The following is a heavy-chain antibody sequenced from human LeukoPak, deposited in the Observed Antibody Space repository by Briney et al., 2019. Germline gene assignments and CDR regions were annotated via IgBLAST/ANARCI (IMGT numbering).Heavy chain of an antibody. CDR2: ISGSGGST. CDR1: GFTFSSYA. V-gene: IGHV3-23*01. Sequence: GGSLRLSCAASGFTFSSYAMSWVRQAPGKGLEWVSAISGSGGSTYYADSVKGRFTISRDNSKNTLYLQMNSLRAEDTAVYYCAKEALVTFGGVIVRPEYYFDYSGQGTLVTVSS. D-gene: IGHD3-16*02. CDR3: AKEALVTFGGVIVRPEYYFDY. J-gene: IGHJ4*02.